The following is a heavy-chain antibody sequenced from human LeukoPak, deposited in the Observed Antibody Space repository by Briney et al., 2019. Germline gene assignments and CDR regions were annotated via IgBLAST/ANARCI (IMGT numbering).Heavy chain of an antibody. CDR1: GFTFSSYA. D-gene: IGHD6-19*01. CDR3: ATGWSLDY. J-gene: IGHJ4*02. Sequence: GGSLRLSCAASGFTFSSYAMSWVRQAPGKGLEWVSVIYSGGSGGNTYYGDSVKGRFAISRDNSKNTLILQINSLRAEDTAVYYCATGWSLDYWGQGTLVTVSS. CDR2: IYSGGSGGNT. V-gene: IGHV3-23*03.